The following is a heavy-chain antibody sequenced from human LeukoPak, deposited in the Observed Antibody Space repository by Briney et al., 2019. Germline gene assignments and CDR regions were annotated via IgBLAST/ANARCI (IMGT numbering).Heavy chain of an antibody. V-gene: IGHV4-59*01. J-gene: IGHJ6*03. CDR3: ARGYYAPPVGYYYMDL. CDR1: GGSISSYY. Sequence: PSETLSLTCTVSGGSISSYYWSWIRQPPGKGLEWIGYIYYSGSTNYNPSLKSRVTISVDTSKNQFSLKLSSVTAADTAVYYCARGYYAPPVGYYYMDLWGRGTTVTVSS. D-gene: IGHD3-10*01. CDR2: IYYSGST.